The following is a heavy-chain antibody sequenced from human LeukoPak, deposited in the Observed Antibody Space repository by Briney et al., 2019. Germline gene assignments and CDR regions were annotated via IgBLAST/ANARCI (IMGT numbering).Heavy chain of an antibody. Sequence: PSETLSLTCTVSGGSIRSSSYYWGWIRQPPGKGLEWIGSIYYSGSTYYNPSLKSRVTISVDTSKNQFSLRMNSLTAADTAVYYCARLGVTFDYWGQGTLVTVSS. CDR2: IYYSGST. V-gene: IGHV4-39*01. J-gene: IGHJ4*02. D-gene: IGHD2-21*02. CDR1: GGSIRSSSYY. CDR3: ARLGVTFDY.